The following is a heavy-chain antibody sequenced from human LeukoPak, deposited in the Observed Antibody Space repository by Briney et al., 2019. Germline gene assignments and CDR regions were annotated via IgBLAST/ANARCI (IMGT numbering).Heavy chain of an antibody. Sequence: GGSLRLSCAASGFTFSSYEMNWFRQAPGKGLEWVSYISSSGSTIYYADSVKGRFTISRDNAKNSLYLQMNSLRAEDTAVYYCARDVNIVVVPAAIKLEYYYYGMDVWGQGTTVTVSS. D-gene: IGHD2-2*02. CDR3: ARDVNIVVVPAAIKLEYYYYGMDV. V-gene: IGHV3-48*03. CDR2: ISSSGSTI. J-gene: IGHJ6*02. CDR1: GFTFSSYE.